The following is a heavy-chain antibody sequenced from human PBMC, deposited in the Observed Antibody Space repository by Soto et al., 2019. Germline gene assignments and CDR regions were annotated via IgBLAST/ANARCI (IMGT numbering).Heavy chain of an antibody. J-gene: IGHJ5*02. CDR2: ISGSGGST. V-gene: IGHV3-23*01. CDR1: GFTFSSYA. CDR3: AKDGPTITIFGVGNWFDP. D-gene: IGHD3-3*01. Sequence: PGGSLRLSCAASGFTFSSYAMSWVRQAPGKGLEWVSAISGSGGSTYYAESVKGRFTISRDNSKNTLYLQMNSLRAEDTAVFYCAKDGPTITIFGVGNWFDPWGQGTLVTVSS.